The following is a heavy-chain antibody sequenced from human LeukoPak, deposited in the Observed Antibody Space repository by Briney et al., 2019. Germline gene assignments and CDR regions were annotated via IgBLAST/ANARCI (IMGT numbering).Heavy chain of an antibody. D-gene: IGHD5-18*01. J-gene: IGHJ6*03. CDR1: GFTFSSYA. Sequence: GESLRLSCAASGFTFSSYAMHWVRQAPGKGLEWVAVISYDGSNKYYADSVKGRFTISRDNSKNTLYLQMNSLRAEDTAVYYCARVQRGYSYNPLGYYYYYMDVWGKGTTVTVSS. V-gene: IGHV3-30*04. CDR3: ARVQRGYSYNPLGYYYYYMDV. CDR2: ISYDGSNK.